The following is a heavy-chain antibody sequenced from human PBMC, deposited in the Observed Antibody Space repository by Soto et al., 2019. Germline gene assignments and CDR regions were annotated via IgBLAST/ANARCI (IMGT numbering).Heavy chain of an antibody. CDR3: ARGGAGFLNDYYFYMDV. Sequence: GGSLRLSCAASGFTVSSNYMSWVRQAPGKGLEWVSVIYSGGRTYYADSVKGRFTISSDKSKNTQYLQMNSLRAEDTAVYYCARGGAGFLNDYYFYMDVWGKGTTVTVSS. CDR1: GFTVSSNY. J-gene: IGHJ6*03. D-gene: IGHD1-26*01. V-gene: IGHV3-66*01. CDR2: IYSGGRT.